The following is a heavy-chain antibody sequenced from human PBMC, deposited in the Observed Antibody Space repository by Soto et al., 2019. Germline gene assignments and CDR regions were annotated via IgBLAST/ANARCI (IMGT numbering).Heavy chain of an antibody. J-gene: IGHJ3*02. CDR1: GGPFSSYY. Sequence: SETLSLTCTVSGGPFSSYYWSWIRQPPGKGLEWIGYIYYSGSTSYNPSLKSRVTISVDTSKNQFSLKLSSVTAADTAVYYCARGTLQQLVRLTDAFDIWGQGTMVTVS. D-gene: IGHD6-13*01. CDR2: IYYSGST. V-gene: IGHV4-59*01. CDR3: ARGTLQQLVRLTDAFDI.